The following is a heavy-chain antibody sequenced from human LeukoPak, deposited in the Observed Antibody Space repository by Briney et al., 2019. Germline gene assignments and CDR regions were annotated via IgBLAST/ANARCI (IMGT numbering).Heavy chain of an antibody. CDR2: IRAFSTYV. D-gene: IGHD6-19*01. V-gene: IGHV3-21*01. CDR1: GFKLSDYS. Sequence: GGSLRLSCAASGFKLSDYSMKWVRQVPGKGLEWVASIRAFSTYVYYPDSVKGRFPVSRDNARNSVYLQLDSLRDEDTGLYFCARASYWFESSGHPQHYYFDYWGQGTMVVLSS. CDR3: ARASYWFESSGHPQHYYFDY. J-gene: IGHJ4*02.